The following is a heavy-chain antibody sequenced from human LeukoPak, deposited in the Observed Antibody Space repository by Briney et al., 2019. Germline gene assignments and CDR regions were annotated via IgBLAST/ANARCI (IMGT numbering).Heavy chain of an antibody. CDR1: GGSISSYY. CDR2: IYYSGST. D-gene: IGHD3-10*01. V-gene: IGHV4-59*01. Sequence: SETLSLTCTVSGGSISSYYWSWIRQPPGKGLERIGYIYYSGSTNYNPSLKSRVTISVDTSKNQFSLKLSSVTAADTAVYYCARAIRGSGSYRYLDYWGQGTLVTVSS. J-gene: IGHJ4*02. CDR3: ARAIRGSGSYRYLDY.